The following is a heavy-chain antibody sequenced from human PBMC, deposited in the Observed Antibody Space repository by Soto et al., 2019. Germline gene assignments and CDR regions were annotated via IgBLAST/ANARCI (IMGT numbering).Heavy chain of an antibody. D-gene: IGHD2-2*01. CDR3: TRYTYTSRYSYFGMDV. Sequence: PGGSLRLSCTFPGFTFGDYAISWSRQAPGKGLEWVGVIRSKAYGETTDYAASVKGRFTILRDNSKSIAYLQLNSLQSDDTGVYYCTRYTYTSRYSYFGMDVWGHGTTVTVSS. CDR1: GFTFGDYA. CDR2: IRSKAYGETT. J-gene: IGHJ6*02. V-gene: IGHV3-49*03.